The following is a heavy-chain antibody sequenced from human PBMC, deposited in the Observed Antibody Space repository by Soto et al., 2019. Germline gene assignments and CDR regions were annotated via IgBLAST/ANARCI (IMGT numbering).Heavy chain of an antibody. CDR3: ARDYYGSGNYPAYGMDV. CDR1: GYTFTSYA. J-gene: IGHJ6*02. D-gene: IGHD3-10*01. V-gene: IGHV1-3*01. CDR2: INAGNGNT. Sequence: ASVKVSCKASGYTFTSYAMHWVRQAPGQGLEWMGWINAGNGNTKYSQKFQGRVTITRDTSASTAYMELSSLRSEDTAVYYCARDYYGSGNYPAYGMDVWGQGTTVT.